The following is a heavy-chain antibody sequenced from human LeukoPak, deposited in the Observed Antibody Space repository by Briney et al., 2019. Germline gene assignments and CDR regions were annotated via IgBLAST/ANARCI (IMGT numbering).Heavy chain of an antibody. CDR3: ARRKKTTRYCSSTSCYDKANWFDP. CDR2: INTISGGT. CDR1: GYTLTAYY. Sequence: GASVKVSCKASGYTLTAYYIHWVRQAPGQGLEWIGWINTISGGTNYAQKFQGRVTMTRNTSISTAYMELSSLRSEDTAVYYCARRKKTTRYCSSTSCYDKANWFDPWGQGTLVTVSS. J-gene: IGHJ5*02. D-gene: IGHD2-2*01. V-gene: IGHV1-2*02.